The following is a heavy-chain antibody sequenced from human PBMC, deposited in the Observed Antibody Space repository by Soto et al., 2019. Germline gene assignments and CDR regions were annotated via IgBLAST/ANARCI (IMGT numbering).Heavy chain of an antibody. CDR1: GFTFNIYA. CDR3: AKDRYLDHDSRGYLFDN. D-gene: IGHD3-22*01. CDR2: ISRYGDFT. V-gene: IGHV3-23*01. J-gene: IGHJ4*02. Sequence: EVQLLESGGALIQPGGSRRPSGEAPGFTFNIYALPGVRQPPGKGLEWVSAISRYGDFTYYADSVEGRFTISRDNSKNTLYLQMNSLRAEDTAVYYCAKDRYLDHDSRGYLFDNWGQGTLVTVSS.